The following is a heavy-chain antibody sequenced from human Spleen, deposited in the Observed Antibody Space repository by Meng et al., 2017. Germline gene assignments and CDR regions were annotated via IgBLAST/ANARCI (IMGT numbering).Heavy chain of an antibody. D-gene: IGHD6-13*01. J-gene: IGHJ4*02. V-gene: IGHV1-18*01. CDR1: GYTFTSYA. CDR2: ISAYNGNT. CDR3: ARDRRSSSFFSY. Sequence: ASVKVSCKASGYTFTSYAMQWVRQAPGQGLEWMGWISAYNGNTNYAQKLQGRVTMTTDTSTSTAYMELRSLRSDDTAVYYCARDRRSSSFFSYWGQGTLVTVSS.